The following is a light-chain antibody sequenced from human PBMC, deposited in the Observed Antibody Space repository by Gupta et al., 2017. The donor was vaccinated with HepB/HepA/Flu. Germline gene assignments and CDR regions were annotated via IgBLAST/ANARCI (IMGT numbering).Light chain of an antibody. Sequence: QSVLTQPPPVSGAPGQRVTISCTGRSSNIGAGYDVHWYQQLPGTAPKLLIYGNSNRPSGVPDRFSGSKSGTSASLAITGLQAEDEADYYCQSYDSSLSGSVFGRGTKLTVL. J-gene: IGLJ2*01. CDR1: SSNIGAGYD. V-gene: IGLV1-40*01. CDR3: QSYDSSLSGSV. CDR2: GNS.